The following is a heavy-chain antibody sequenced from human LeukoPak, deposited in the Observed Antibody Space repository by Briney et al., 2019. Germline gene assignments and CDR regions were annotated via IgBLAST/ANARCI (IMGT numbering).Heavy chain of an antibody. CDR2: ISSSGGRT. CDR3: AKGYCSGGSCYSGLFDY. CDR1: GFIFSSYA. V-gene: IGHV3-23*01. Sequence: GGSLRLSCAASGFIFSSYAMSWVRQAPGKGLEWVSAISSSGGRTYYADSVKGRFTISRDNSKNTLYLKMNSLRAEDTAVYYCAKGYCSGGSCYSGLFDYWGQGTLVTVSS. D-gene: IGHD2-15*01. J-gene: IGHJ4*02.